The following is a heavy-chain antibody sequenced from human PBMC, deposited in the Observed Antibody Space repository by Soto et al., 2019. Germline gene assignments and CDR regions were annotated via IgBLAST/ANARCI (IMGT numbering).Heavy chain of an antibody. Sequence: PGGSLRLSCAASGFTFSSYGMHWVRQAPGKGLEWVALISYDGNNKYYADSVKGRFTISRDNSKNTLYLQMNSLRGEDTAVYYCAKAPVSYGTSWFDYWGQGTLVNVSS. D-gene: IGHD5-18*01. CDR3: AKAPVSYGTSWFDY. CDR2: ISYDGNNK. V-gene: IGHV3-30*18. CDR1: GFTFSSYG. J-gene: IGHJ4*02.